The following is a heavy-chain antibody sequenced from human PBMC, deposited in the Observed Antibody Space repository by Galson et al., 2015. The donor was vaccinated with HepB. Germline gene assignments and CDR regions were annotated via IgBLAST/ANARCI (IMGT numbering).Heavy chain of an antibody. CDR1: GYSFTNFW. D-gene: IGHD3-10*01. V-gene: IGHV5-51*01. CDR3: ARPTTILRGGLLGPISE. Sequence: QSGAEVKKPGESLKISCKGSGYSFTNFWIGWVRQMPGKGLEWMGIIYPRDSDTRYSPSFQGQVTMSADKSINTAYLRWSSLKASDTAMYYCARPTTILRGGLLGPISEWGQGTLVTVSS. J-gene: IGHJ4*02. CDR2: IYPRDSDT.